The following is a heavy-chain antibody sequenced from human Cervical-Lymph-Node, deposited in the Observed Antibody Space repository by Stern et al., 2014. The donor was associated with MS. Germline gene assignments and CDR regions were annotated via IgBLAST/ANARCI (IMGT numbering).Heavy chain of an antibody. D-gene: IGHD4-17*01. J-gene: IGHJ5*02. CDR3: ARGIVTNRPASTLHNLFDP. Sequence: QVQLVESGAEVKKPGSSVNVSCQASGGKFRSSFAVSWVRQAPGQGLEWMGRIIPIIGLANYAQKFETRLTITADRSTSTVYMALSSLTSDDTALYYCARGIVTNRPASTLHNLFDPWGQGTLVTVSS. CDR1: GGKFRSSFA. CDR2: IIPIIGLA. V-gene: IGHV1-69*09.